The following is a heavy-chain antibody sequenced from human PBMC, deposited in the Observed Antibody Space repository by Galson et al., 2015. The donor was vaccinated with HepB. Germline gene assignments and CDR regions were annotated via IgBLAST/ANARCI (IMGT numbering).Heavy chain of an antibody. J-gene: IGHJ6*03. D-gene: IGHD5-12*01. V-gene: IGHV3-30-3*01. Sequence: SLRLSCAASGFTFSSYAMHWVRQAPGKGLEWVAVISYDGSNKYYADSVKGRFTISRDNSKNTLYLQMNSLRAEDTAVYYCARNGWNQGYSGYDWGDYYYYYYYMDVWGKGTTVTVSS. CDR1: GFTFSSYA. CDR3: ARNGWNQGYSGYDWGDYYYYYYYMDV. CDR2: ISYDGSNK.